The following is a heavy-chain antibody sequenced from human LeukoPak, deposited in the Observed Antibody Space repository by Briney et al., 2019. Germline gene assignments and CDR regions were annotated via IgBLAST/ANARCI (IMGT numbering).Heavy chain of an antibody. CDR1: GYTFTSYY. J-gene: IGHJ4*02. D-gene: IGHD5-12*01. Sequence: ASVKVSCKASGYTFTSYYMHWVRQAPGQGLEWMGWISAYNGNTNYAQKLQGRVTMTTDTSTSTAYMELRSLRSDDTAVYYCARDRMVATSTNPLDYWGQGTLVTVSS. CDR3: ARDRMVATSTNPLDY. V-gene: IGHV1-18*04. CDR2: ISAYNGNT.